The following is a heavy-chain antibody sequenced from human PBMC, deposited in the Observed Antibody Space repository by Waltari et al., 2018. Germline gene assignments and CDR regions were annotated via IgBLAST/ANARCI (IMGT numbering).Heavy chain of an antibody. CDR2: IYHSGST. CDR1: GYSISSGYY. J-gene: IGHJ4*02. CDR3: ARHKGGSYYFDY. D-gene: IGHD1-26*01. V-gene: IGHV4-38-2*01. Sequence: QVQLQESGPGLVKPSETLSLTCAVSGYSISSGYYWGWIRQPPGKGLEWIGSIYHSGSTYYNPSLKSRVTISVDMSKNQFSLKLSSVTAADTAVYYCARHKGGSYYFDYWGQGTLVTVSS.